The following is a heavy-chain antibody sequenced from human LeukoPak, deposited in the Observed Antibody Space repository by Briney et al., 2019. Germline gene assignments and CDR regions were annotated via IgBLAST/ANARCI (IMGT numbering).Heavy chain of an antibody. CDR3: ARVVLTDYYESSGYYFDY. V-gene: IGHV4-59*01. D-gene: IGHD3-22*01. CDR1: GGSISSYY. CDR2: IYYSAST. J-gene: IGHJ4*02. Sequence: SETLSLTCTVSGGSISSYYWSWIRQPPGKGLEWIGYIYYSASTNYNPSLKSRVTISEDTSKNQFSLKLSSVTAADPAVYYWARVVLTDYYESSGYYFDYWGEATLVTVS.